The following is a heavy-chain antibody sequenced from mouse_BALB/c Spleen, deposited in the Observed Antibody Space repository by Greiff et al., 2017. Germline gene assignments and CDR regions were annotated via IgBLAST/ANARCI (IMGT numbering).Heavy chain of an antibody. D-gene: IGHD2-4*01. Sequence: VQLQQSGPELVKPGASVKISCKASGYTFTDYNMHWVKQSHGKRLEWIGYIYPYNGGTGYNQKFKSKATLTVDNSSSTAYMELRSLTSEDSAVYYCARGGYDFLYAMDYWGQGTSVTVSS. CDR1: GYTFTDYN. CDR2: IYPYNGGT. V-gene: IGHV1S29*02. CDR3: ARGGYDFLYAMDY. J-gene: IGHJ4*01.